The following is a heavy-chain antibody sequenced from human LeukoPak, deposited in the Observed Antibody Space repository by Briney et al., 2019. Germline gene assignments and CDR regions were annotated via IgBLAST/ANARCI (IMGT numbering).Heavy chain of an antibody. CDR2: ISSSSSTI. CDR3: AKDFGADYYDSSGYYYSYFDY. D-gene: IGHD3-22*01. CDR1: GFTFSSYS. J-gene: IGHJ4*02. Sequence: GGSLRLSCAASGFTFSSYSMNWVRQAPGKGLEWVSYISSSSSTIYYADSVKGRFTISRDNAKNSLYLQMNSLRAEDTALYYCAKDFGADYYDSSGYYYSYFDYWGQGTLVTVSS. V-gene: IGHV3-48*04.